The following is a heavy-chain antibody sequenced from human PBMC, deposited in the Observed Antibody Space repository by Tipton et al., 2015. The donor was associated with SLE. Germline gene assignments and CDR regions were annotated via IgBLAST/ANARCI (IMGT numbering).Heavy chain of an antibody. V-gene: IGHV3-53*01. D-gene: IGHD6-19*01. J-gene: IGHJ2*01. CDR2: IYSGGST. CDR1: GFTVSSNY. CDR3: AGRAVAGTTWYFDL. Sequence: SLRLSCAASGFTVSSNYMSWVRQAPGKGLEWVSVIYSGGSTYYADSVKGRFTISRDNSKNTLYLQMNSLRAEDTAVYYCAGRAVAGTTWYFDLWGRGTLVTVSS.